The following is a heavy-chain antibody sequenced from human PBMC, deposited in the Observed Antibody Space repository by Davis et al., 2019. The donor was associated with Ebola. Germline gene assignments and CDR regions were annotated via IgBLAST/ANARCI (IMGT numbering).Heavy chain of an antibody. CDR1: GFTFSSYG. Sequence: GGSLRLSCAASGFTFSSYGMHWVRQAPGKGLEWVAVIWYDGSNKYYADSVKGRFTISRDNSKNTLYLQMNSLRAEDTAVYYCARDSVVVIMESWSDAFDIWGQGTMVTVSS. CDR2: IWYDGSNK. V-gene: IGHV3-33*01. D-gene: IGHD3-22*01. CDR3: ARDSVVVIMESWSDAFDI. J-gene: IGHJ3*02.